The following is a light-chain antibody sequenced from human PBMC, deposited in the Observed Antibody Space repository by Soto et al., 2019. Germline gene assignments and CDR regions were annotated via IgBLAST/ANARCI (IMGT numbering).Light chain of an antibody. CDR2: VVT. CDR1: SIDVGDSDF. Sequence: QSALTQPRSVSGSPGQSVTISCTGTSIDVGDSDFVSWYQQHPGKAPKLMIYVVTKRPSGVPDRFSGSKSGNTASLTISGLQAEDEAEYYCSSYTNINTRACVFGTGTKVTVL. CDR3: SSYTNINTRACV. J-gene: IGLJ1*01. V-gene: IGLV2-11*01.